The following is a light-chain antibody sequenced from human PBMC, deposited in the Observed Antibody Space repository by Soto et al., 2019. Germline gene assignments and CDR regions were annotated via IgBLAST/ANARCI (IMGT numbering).Light chain of an antibody. CDR3: QQYNDWPRT. Sequence: EIVMTQSQATLSVSPGERATLSCRASHSVSSNLAWYQQKPGQAPRLLIYDASNRATGIPARFSGSGSGTDFTLTISSLEPEDFAVYYCQQYNDWPRTFGQGTKVDI. CDR2: DAS. CDR1: HSVSSN. V-gene: IGKV3D-15*01. J-gene: IGKJ1*01.